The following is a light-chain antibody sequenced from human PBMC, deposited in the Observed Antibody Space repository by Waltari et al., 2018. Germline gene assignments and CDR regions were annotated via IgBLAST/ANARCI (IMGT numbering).Light chain of an antibody. V-gene: IGKV4-1*01. CDR1: QSVLYSSNSKNY. J-gene: IGKJ4*01. CDR3: QQYYSAPLT. Sequence: DIVMTQSPDSLAVSLGERATINCKSSQSVLYSSNSKNYLAWFQQKPGQPPNLLIYWASTRESGVPDRFSGSGSGTDFTLTISSLQAEDVAVYYCQQYYSAPLTFGGGTKVEIK. CDR2: WAS.